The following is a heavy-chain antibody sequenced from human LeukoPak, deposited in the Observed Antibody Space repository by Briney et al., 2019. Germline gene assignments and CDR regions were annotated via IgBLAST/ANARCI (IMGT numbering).Heavy chain of an antibody. CDR3: ARDYYDSSGYFGDYYYYGMDV. J-gene: IGHJ6*02. D-gene: IGHD3-22*01. V-gene: IGHV3-33*01. CDR1: GFTFSSYG. Sequence: GGSLRLSCAASGFTFSSYGMHWVRQAPGKGLEWVAVIWYDGSNKYYADSVEGRFTISRDNSKNTLYLQMNSLRAEDTAVYYCARDYYDSSGYFGDYYYYGMDVWGQGTTVTVSS. CDR2: IWYDGSNK.